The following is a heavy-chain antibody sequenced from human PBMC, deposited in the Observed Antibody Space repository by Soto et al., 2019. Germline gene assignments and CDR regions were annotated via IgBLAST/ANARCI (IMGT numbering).Heavy chain of an antibody. CDR1: GGSISSGTYY. J-gene: IGHJ4*02. CDR3: ARHLGATGTW. Sequence: QLQLQESGPGLVKPSETLSLTCTVSGGSISSGTYYWGWIRQPPGKGLELIGTFYYSGSTYYNPSLKSRVTISVDTSKNLFSLKLSSVTAADTAVYYCARHLGATGTWWGQGILVTVSS. D-gene: IGHD1-26*01. V-gene: IGHV4-39*01. CDR2: FYYSGST.